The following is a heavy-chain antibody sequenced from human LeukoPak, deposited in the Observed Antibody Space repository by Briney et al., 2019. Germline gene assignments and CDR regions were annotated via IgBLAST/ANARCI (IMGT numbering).Heavy chain of an antibody. D-gene: IGHD6-6*01. V-gene: IGHV6-1*01. Sequence: SQTLSLTCVSSGYSVPNKISPWNCIRQSPSRALEWLGSTYYRSKWNNDNLGSVKSRITINPVPSKNQYSQQLNSVTHEEPAGYCCASGMTGSSSSLFQLWGQGTMVTVSS. CDR3: ASGMTGSSSSLFQL. J-gene: IGHJ1*01. CDR1: GYSVPNKISP. CDR2: TYYRSKWNN.